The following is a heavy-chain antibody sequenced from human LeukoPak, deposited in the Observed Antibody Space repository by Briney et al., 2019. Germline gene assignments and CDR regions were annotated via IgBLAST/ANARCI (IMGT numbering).Heavy chain of an antibody. J-gene: IGHJ3*02. D-gene: IGHD6-13*01. CDR2: ISGSGGST. V-gene: IGHV3-23*01. CDR1: GFTFSSYA. CDR3: STTYSSSWYLTAGAFDI. Sequence: GGSLRLSCAASGFTFSSYAMSWVRQAPGKGLEWVSAISGSGGSTYYADSVKGRFTISRDNSKNTLYLQMNSLRAEDTAVYYCSTTYSSSWYLTAGAFDIWGQGTMVTVSS.